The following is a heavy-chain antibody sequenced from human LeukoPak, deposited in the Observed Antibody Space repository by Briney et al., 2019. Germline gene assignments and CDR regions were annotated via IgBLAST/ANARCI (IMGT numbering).Heavy chain of an antibody. CDR1: GFTFSSYS. CDR2: ISYDGSNK. V-gene: IGHV3-30*03. CDR3: AREYYYDSSGYYPSYYFDY. Sequence: GGSLRLSCAASGFTFSSYSMNWVRQAPGKGLEWVAVISYDGSNKYYADSVKGRFTISRDNSKNTPYLQMNSLRAEDTAVYYCAREYYYDSSGYYPSYYFDYWGQGTLVTVSS. J-gene: IGHJ4*02. D-gene: IGHD3-22*01.